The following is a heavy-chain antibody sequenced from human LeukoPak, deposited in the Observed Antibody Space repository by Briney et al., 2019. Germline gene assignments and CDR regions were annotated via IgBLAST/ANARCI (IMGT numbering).Heavy chain of an antibody. J-gene: IGHJ4*02. D-gene: IGHD5-12*01. CDR1: RGSISGSIRSFY. V-gene: IGHV4-4*09. Sequence: SETLSLTCTVSRGSISGSIRSFYWSWLRQPPGKGLEWIGYISSSGSVNDNPSLRSRVTISVDTSKNQFFLNLSSVSAADTAVYYCARIPLGYSGAYYFDYWGQGTLVTVSP. CDR3: ARIPLGYSGAYYFDY. CDR2: ISSSGSV.